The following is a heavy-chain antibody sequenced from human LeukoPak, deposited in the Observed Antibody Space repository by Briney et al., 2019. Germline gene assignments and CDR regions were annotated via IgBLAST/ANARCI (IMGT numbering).Heavy chain of an antibody. Sequence: PSETLSLTCTVSGGSISSYYWSWIRQPAGKGLEWIGRISASGSTNYNPSLKSRVTMSVDTPKNQFSLKLTSVTAADAAVYYCAKDRLGGNYNDRNGYDPWGQGTLVTVSS. CDR2: ISASGST. J-gene: IGHJ5*02. CDR1: GGSISSYY. D-gene: IGHD3-22*01. CDR3: AKDRLGGNYNDRNGYDP. V-gene: IGHV4-4*07.